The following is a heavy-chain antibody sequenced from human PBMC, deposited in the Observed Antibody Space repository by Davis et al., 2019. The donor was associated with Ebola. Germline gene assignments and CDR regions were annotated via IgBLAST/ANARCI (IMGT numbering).Heavy chain of an antibody. CDR2: IYYSGST. V-gene: IGHV4-31*03. J-gene: IGHJ6*02. Sequence: LRLSCTVSGGSVSSGSYYWSWIRQHPGKGLEWIGYIYYSGSTYYNPSLKSRVTISVDTSKNQFSLKLSSVTAADTAVYYCARVRFGTVTTLYYYGMDVWGQGTTVTVSS. D-gene: IGHD4-11*01. CDR3: ARVRFGTVTTLYYYGMDV. CDR1: GGSVSSGSYY.